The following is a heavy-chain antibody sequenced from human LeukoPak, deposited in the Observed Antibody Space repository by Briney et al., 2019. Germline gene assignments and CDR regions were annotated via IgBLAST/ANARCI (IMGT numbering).Heavy chain of an antibody. V-gene: IGHV3-7*03. CDR2: IRPGGGEQ. J-gene: IGHJ4*02. Sequence: GGSLRLSWVASGLSFSNYWMNWVRQAPGKGLEWVANIRPGGGEQFYVDFVKGRFTISRDNADNSLYLQLTSLRPEDTAVYYCAREHKTFDDWGQGILVTVSS. CDR1: GLSFSNYW. CDR3: AREHKTFDD.